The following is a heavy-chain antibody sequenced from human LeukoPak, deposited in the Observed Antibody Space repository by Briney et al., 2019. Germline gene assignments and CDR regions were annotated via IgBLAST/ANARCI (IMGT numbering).Heavy chain of an antibody. J-gene: IGHJ4*02. Sequence: PGGSLRLSCTASGFTFSTCGMSWVRQAPGEGLEWVSVIHSGGSTYYADSVKGRFTISRDSSKNTLYLQMNSLRAEDTAVYYCVREGYSSGWFRNWGQGTLVIVSS. CDR3: VREGYSSGWFRN. D-gene: IGHD6-19*01. V-gene: IGHV3-53*01. CDR2: IHSGGST. CDR1: GFTFSTCG.